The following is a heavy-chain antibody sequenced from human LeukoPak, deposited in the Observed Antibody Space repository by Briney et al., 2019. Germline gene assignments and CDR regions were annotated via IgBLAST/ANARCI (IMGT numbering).Heavy chain of an antibody. Sequence: GGSLRLSCAASGFTFDDYAMHWVRQAPGKGLEWVSLISGDGGSTYYADSVKGRFTISRDNSKNSLYLQVNSLRTEDTALYYCAKVRVGYGVYYYYGMDVWGQGTTVTVSS. J-gene: IGHJ6*02. CDR1: GFTFDDYA. D-gene: IGHD5-12*01. CDR2: ISGDGGST. CDR3: AKVRVGYGVYYYYGMDV. V-gene: IGHV3-43*02.